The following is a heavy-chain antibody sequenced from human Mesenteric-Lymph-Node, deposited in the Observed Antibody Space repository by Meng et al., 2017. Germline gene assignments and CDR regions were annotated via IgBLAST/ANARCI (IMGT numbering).Heavy chain of an antibody. CDR3: ARDGSSWRYYYYGMDV. J-gene: IGHJ6*02. D-gene: IGHD6-13*01. CDR2: MNPNSGNT. Sequence: ASVKVSCKASGYTFTSYDINWVRQATGQGLEWMGWMNPNSGNTGYAQKFQGRVTMTTDTSTSTAYMELRSLRSDDTAVYYCARDGSSWRYYYYGMDVWGQGSTVTVSS. CDR1: GYTFTSYD. V-gene: IGHV1-8*01.